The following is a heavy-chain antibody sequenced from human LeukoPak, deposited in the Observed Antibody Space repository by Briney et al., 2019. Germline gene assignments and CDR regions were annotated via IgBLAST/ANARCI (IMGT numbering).Heavy chain of an antibody. V-gene: IGHV3-13*01. CDR3: ARVSNRVTNYWYFDL. CDR2: IGTAGDT. Sequence: GGSLRLSCAASGFTFSSYDMHWVRQATGKGLEWVSAIGTAGDTYYPGSVKGRFTISRENAKNSLYLQMNSLRAGDTAVYYCARVSNRVTNYWYFDLWGRGTLVTVSS. J-gene: IGHJ2*01. CDR1: GFTFSSYD. D-gene: IGHD4-17*01.